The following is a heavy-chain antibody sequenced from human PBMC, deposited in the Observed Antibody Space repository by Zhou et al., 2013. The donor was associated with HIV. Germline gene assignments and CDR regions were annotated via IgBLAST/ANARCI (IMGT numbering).Heavy chain of an antibody. D-gene: IGHD2-15*01. CDR2: IGGSDSST. CDR3: AKSIAGSCYSASDS. V-gene: IGHV3-23*04. CDR1: GFAFSTYA. J-gene: IGHJ4*02. Sequence: EVQLVESGGGLVQPGGSLRLSCAASGFAFSTYAMSWVRQAPGKGLEWVSVIGGSDSSTYYTDSVKGRFTISRDNSKNTLYLQMNSLRAEDTAMYYCAKSIAGSCYSASDSWGQGTLVTVSS.